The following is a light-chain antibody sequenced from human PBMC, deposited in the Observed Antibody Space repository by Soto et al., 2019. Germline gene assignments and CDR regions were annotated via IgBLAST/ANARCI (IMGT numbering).Light chain of an antibody. J-gene: IGKJ1*01. CDR2: DAS. CDR3: QQSYITPRT. V-gene: IGKV1-39*01. CDR1: QSISNF. Sequence: DMQVTQSPSTLSASVGDRVTITCRTSQSISNFLNWYQHKLGKAPKLLIYDASRLYSGVPSRFSGSGSGTDFTLTISSLPPEDFATYYCQQSYITPRTFGQGTKVDIK.